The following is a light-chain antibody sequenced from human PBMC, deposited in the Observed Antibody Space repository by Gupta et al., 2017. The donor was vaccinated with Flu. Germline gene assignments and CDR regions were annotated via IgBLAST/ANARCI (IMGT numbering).Light chain of an antibody. J-gene: IGLJ3*02. Sequence: QSALTQPASVSGSPGQSTTISCTGTSSDVGGYECVSWYQQHPGKAPKLLIYEVSNRASGVSNRFSGSKSANTASLTISGLQADDEADYYCASYTSVSTQVFGGGTRLTVL. CDR3: ASYTSVSTQV. CDR2: EVS. CDR1: SSDVGGYEC. V-gene: IGLV2-14*01.